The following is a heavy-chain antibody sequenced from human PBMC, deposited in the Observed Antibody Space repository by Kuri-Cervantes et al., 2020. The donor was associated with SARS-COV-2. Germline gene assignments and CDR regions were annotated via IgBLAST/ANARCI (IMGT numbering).Heavy chain of an antibody. D-gene: IGHD2-2*01. J-gene: IGHJ6*03. CDR3: ARSPSAITNSYNYYYYMDV. V-gene: IGHV1-2*02. CDR1: GYTFTGYY. Sequence: ASVKVSCKASGYTFTGYYMHWVRQAPGQGLEWMGWINPNSGGTNYAQKFQGRVTMTRDTSISTAYMELSRLRSDDTAVYYCARSPSAITNSYNYYYYMDVWGKGTAVTVSS. CDR2: INPNSGGT.